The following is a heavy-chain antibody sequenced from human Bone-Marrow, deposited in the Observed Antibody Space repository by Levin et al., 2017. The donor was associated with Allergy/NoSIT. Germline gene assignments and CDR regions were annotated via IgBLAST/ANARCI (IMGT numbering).Heavy chain of an antibody. J-gene: IGHJ4*02. Sequence: RSQTLSLTCTVSGGSITNLYCGWFRQPAGKQLEWIGRISASGSTNENPSLQSRVTMSVDTSKNQFSLRLTSLTAADTAMYYCARRASDDWYYESWGQGTLVTVSS. CDR3: ARRASDDWYYES. V-gene: IGHV4-4*07. CDR2: ISASGST. CDR1: GGSITNLY. D-gene: IGHD3-9*01.